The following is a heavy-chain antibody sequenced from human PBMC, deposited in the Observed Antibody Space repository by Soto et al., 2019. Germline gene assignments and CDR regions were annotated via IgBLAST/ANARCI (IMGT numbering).Heavy chain of an antibody. J-gene: IGHJ4*02. Sequence: GGSLRLSCAASGFTFSFYGMDWVRQAPGKGLEWVAVIWNDGNNKYSADSVKGRFTISRDNSKSTLYLQMNSLRAEHTAVYYCGKDLGGSYGPFDYWGQGALVTVSS. CDR3: GKDLGGSYGPFDY. D-gene: IGHD5-18*01. CDR1: GFTFSFYG. V-gene: IGHV3-33*06. CDR2: IWNDGNNK.